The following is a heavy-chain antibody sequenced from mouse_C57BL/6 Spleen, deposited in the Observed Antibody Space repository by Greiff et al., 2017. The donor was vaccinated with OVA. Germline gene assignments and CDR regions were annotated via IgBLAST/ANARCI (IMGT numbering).Heavy chain of an antibody. J-gene: IGHJ1*03. CDR1: GYSFTGYY. CDR2: INPSTGGT. Sequence: VQLKESGPELVKPGASVKISCKASGYSFTGYYMNWVKQSPEKSLEWIGEINPSTGGTTYNQKFKAKATLTVDKSSSTAYMQLKSLTSEDSAVYYCASGGSGYFDVWGTGTTVTVSS. D-gene: IGHD1-1*02. V-gene: IGHV1-42*01. CDR3: ASGGSGYFDV.